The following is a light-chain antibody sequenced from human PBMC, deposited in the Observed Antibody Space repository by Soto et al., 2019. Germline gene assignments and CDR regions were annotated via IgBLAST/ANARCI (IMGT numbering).Light chain of an antibody. Sequence: DVQMTQSPSLLSASVGDRVTITCRASQDVGGFVAWYQHKPATAPKPLIYGTSALKSGVPSRFSGSRSWTDFTLTISSLQPEDFGTYYCHQYDRYPRTFGGGTKVEI. J-gene: IGKJ4*01. CDR1: QDVGGF. V-gene: IGKV1D-16*01. CDR2: GTS. CDR3: HQYDRYPRT.